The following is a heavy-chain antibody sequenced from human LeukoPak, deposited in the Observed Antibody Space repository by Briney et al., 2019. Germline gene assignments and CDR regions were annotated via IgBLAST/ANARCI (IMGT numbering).Heavy chain of an antibody. CDR1: GFTVGSNY. CDR3: AREPVLGYCSGGSCYPQNYYMDV. CDR2: IYSGGST. D-gene: IGHD2-15*01. Sequence: GGSLRLSSAASGFTVGSNYMSWVRQAPGKGLEWVSVIYSGGSTYYADSVKGRFTISRDNSKNTLYLQMNSLRAEDTAVYYCAREPVLGYCSGGSCYPQNYYMDVWGKGTTVTVSS. V-gene: IGHV3-53*01. J-gene: IGHJ6*03.